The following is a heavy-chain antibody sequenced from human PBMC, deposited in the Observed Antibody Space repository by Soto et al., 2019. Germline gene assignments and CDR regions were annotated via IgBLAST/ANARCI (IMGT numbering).Heavy chain of an antibody. V-gene: IGHV4-4*02. CDR3: AREIVTAGGNNYFDP. Sequence: SETLSLTCGVSGGTVASSHWWSWVRQSPGGGLEWIGNVYHTGDTNLNPSLQSRVTISVDKSNNQFSLRLNSLAAADTAVYFCAREIVTAGGNNYFDPWGPGTLVTVSS. CDR2: VYHTGDT. D-gene: IGHD2-21*02. J-gene: IGHJ5*02. CDR1: GGTVASSHW.